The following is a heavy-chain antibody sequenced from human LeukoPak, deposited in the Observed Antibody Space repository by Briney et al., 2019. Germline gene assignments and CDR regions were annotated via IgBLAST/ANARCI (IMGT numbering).Heavy chain of an antibody. V-gene: IGHV3-48*02. Sequence: GGSLRLSCAASGFTFSTYVMNWVRQAPGKGLEWISYISSSSRTVHYADSVKGRFTISRDNAKNSLYLQMNSLRDEDTAVYYCARARDGSYDYWGQGTLVTVSS. CDR1: GFTFSTYV. CDR3: ARARDGSYDY. J-gene: IGHJ4*02. CDR2: ISSSSRTV. D-gene: IGHD1-26*01.